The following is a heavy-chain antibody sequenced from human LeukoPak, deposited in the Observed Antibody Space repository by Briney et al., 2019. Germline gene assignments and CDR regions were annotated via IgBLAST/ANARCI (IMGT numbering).Heavy chain of an antibody. V-gene: IGHV3-30*14. D-gene: IGHD4-17*01. Sequence: PGGSLRLSCAASGFTFSSYALHWVRQAPGKGLEWVALISYDGSNKYYADSVKGRFTISRDNSKNTLYLQMNSLRAEDTAVYYCARVPTAHDYGRTYYYYYYMDVWGKGTTVTISS. J-gene: IGHJ6*03. CDR1: GFTFSSYA. CDR3: ARVPTAHDYGRTYYYYYYMDV. CDR2: ISYDGSNK.